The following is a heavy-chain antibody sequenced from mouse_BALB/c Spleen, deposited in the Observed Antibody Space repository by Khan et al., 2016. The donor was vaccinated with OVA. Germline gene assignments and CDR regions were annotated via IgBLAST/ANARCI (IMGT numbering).Heavy chain of an antibody. CDR2: IISGGSYT. CDR1: GFTFSSYG. J-gene: IGHJ2*01. Sequence: EVELVESGGDLVKPGGSLKLSCAASGFTFSSYGMSWVRQTPDKRLEWVATIISGGSYTYSPDSVKGRFTISRDNAKNTLYLQMSSLKSEDTAMYYSAIQPGYYGSSCYLDNWGQGTTLTVSS. D-gene: IGHD1-1*01. CDR3: AIQPGYYGSSCYLDN. V-gene: IGHV5-6*01.